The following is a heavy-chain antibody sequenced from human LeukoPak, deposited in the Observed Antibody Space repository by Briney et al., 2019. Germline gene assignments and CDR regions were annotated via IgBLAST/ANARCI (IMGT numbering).Heavy chain of an antibody. V-gene: IGHV1-46*01. Sequence: GASVKVSCKASGYTFTSYYMHWVRQAPGQGLEWMGIINPSGGSTSYAQKFQGRVTMTRNTSISTAYMELSSLRSEDTAVYYCARGFHCSGGSCYPRGGYYFDYWGQGTLVTVSS. D-gene: IGHD2-15*01. CDR2: INPSGGST. CDR3: ARGFHCSGGSCYPRGGYYFDY. CDR1: GYTFTSYY. J-gene: IGHJ4*02.